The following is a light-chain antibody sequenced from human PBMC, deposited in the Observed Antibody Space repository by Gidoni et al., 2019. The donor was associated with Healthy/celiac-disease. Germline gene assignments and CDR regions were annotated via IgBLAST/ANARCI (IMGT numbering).Light chain of an antibody. CDR1: QSVSSY. Sequence: EIVLTQSPATLSLSPGERATLSCRPSQSVSSYLAWYQQKPGQAPRLLIYDASNRATGIPARFSGSGSGTDFTLTISSLEPEDFAVYYCQQRSNWRGTFGQGTKVEIK. V-gene: IGKV3-11*01. CDR2: DAS. CDR3: QQRSNWRGT. J-gene: IGKJ1*01.